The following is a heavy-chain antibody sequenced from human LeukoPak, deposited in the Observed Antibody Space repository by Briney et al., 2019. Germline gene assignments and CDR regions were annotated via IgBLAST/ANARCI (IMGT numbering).Heavy chain of an antibody. J-gene: IGHJ4*02. Sequence: GGSLRLSCAASGFTFSSYGMHWVRQAPGKGLEWVAVIWYDGSNKYYADSVKGRFTISRDNSKSTLSLQMNSLRAEDTAVYYCGRDRRGYYLGYWGQGTLVTVSS. CDR1: GFTFSSYG. V-gene: IGHV3-33*01. D-gene: IGHD3-22*01. CDR3: GRDRRGYYLGY. CDR2: IWYDGSNK.